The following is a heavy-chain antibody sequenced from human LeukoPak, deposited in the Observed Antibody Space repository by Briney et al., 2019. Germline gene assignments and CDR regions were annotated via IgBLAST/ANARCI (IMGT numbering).Heavy chain of an antibody. Sequence: SETLSLTCTVSGGSISSSSHFWGWIRQPPGKGLEWIGSIYYSGNTYYNSSLKSRVTISVDTSKNQFSLKLSSVTAADTAVYYCARHENIVVVVAATGFDNWGQGTLVTVSS. J-gene: IGHJ4*02. V-gene: IGHV4-39*01. CDR1: GGSISSSSHF. CDR3: ARHENIVVVVAATGFDN. D-gene: IGHD2-15*01. CDR2: IYYSGNT.